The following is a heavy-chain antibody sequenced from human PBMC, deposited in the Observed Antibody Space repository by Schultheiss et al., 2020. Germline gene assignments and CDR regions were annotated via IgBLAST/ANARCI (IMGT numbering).Heavy chain of an antibody. J-gene: IGHJ5*02. CDR1: GGSISSDTYY. CDR3: ARGGAAADP. V-gene: IGHV4-39*07. Sequence: SETLSLTCTVSGGSISSDTYYWGWIRQPPGKGLEWIGSFYYSGSTKYNPSVRSRVTISLDTSKNQFSLRLRSVTAADTAVFYCARGGAAADPWGQGTLVTVSS. D-gene: IGHD6-13*01. CDR2: FYYSGST.